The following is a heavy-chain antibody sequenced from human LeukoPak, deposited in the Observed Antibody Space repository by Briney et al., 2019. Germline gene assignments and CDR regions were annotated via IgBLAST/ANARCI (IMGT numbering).Heavy chain of an antibody. V-gene: IGHV5-51*01. Sequence: GESLKISCKGSGYTFSTYWIGWVRQMPGKGLESMGIIYPGDSDTRYSPSFQGQVTISADKSISTAYLQWSSLKASDAAMYYCARGSSSAWILEDWGQGTLVTVSS. J-gene: IGHJ4*02. D-gene: IGHD6-19*01. CDR1: GYTFSTYW. CDR2: IYPGDSDT. CDR3: ARGSSSAWILED.